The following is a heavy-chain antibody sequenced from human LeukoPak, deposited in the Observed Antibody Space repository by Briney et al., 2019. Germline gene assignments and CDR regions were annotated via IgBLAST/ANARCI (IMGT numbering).Heavy chain of an antibody. D-gene: IGHD3-10*01. CDR1: GGTFSSYA. V-gene: IGHV1-69*05. Sequence: GSSVKVSCEASGGTFSSYAISWVRQAPGQGLEWMGRIIPIFGTANYAQKFQGRVTITTDESTSTAYMELSSLRSEDTAVYYCARDGGYYYGSGSYYYFDYWGQGTLVTVSS. J-gene: IGHJ4*02. CDR2: IIPIFGTA. CDR3: ARDGGYYYGSGSYYYFDY.